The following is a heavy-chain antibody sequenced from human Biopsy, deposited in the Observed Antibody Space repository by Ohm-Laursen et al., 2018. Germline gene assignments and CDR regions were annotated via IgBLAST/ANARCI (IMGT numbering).Heavy chain of an antibody. CDR3: TRGGYYYDSLAYYYWFDP. CDR1: GYTFTGYH. J-gene: IGHJ5*02. Sequence: ASVRVSCKASGYTFTGYHVHWVRQAPGQGLEWMGWINAKTGDTNYAQKFQGRVTMTRDTSISTAYVDLSSLRSDDTAAYYCTRGGYYYDSLAYYYWFDPWGQGTLVTVSS. D-gene: IGHD3-22*01. CDR2: INAKTGDT. V-gene: IGHV1-2*02.